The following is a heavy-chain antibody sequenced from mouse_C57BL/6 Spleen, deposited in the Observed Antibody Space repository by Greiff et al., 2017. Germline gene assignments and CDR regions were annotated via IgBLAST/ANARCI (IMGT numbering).Heavy chain of an antibody. CDR3: TRESDYYGSIYFDY. D-gene: IGHD1-1*01. V-gene: IGHV5-9-1*02. CDR1: GFTFSSYA. J-gene: IGHJ2*01. CDR2: ISSGGDYI. Sequence: EVQVVESGEGLVKPGGSLKLSCAASGFTFSSYAMSWVRQTPEKRLEWVAYISSGGDYIYYADTVKGRFTISRDNARNTLYLQMSSLKSEDTAMYYCTRESDYYGSIYFDYWGQGTTLTVSS.